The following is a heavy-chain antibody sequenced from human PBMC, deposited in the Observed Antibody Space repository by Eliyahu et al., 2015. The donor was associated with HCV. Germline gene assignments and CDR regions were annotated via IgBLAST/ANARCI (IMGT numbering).Heavy chain of an antibody. Sequence: EVQLLESGGGLVQPGGSLRLXCAASGFXFSGXAMSWVRQAPGKGLEWVSTISGSGGSTYYADSVKGRFTISRDNSKNTLYLQMNSLRAEDTAVYYCAKDPFRGRDYYFDYWGQGTLVTVSS. CDR3: AKDPFRGRDYYFDY. J-gene: IGHJ4*02. CDR2: ISGSGGST. CDR1: GFXFSGXA. V-gene: IGHV3-23*01. D-gene: IGHD3-10*01.